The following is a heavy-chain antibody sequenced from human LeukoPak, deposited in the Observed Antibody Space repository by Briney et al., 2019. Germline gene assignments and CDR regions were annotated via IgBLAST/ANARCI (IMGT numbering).Heavy chain of an antibody. CDR3: ARENSSWQRGAWFDP. D-gene: IGHD6-13*01. CDR1: GGSISSYY. CDR2: IYTSGST. Sequence: SETLSLTCTVSGGSISSYYWSWIRQPAGKGLEWIGRIYTSGSTNYNPSLKSRVTMSVDTSKNQFSLKLSSVTAADTAVYYCARENSSWQRGAWFDPWGQGTLVTVSS. V-gene: IGHV4-4*07. J-gene: IGHJ5*02.